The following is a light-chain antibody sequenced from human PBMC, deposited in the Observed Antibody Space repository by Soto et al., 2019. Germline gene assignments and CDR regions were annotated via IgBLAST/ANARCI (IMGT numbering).Light chain of an antibody. J-gene: IGLJ1*01. Sequence: QSVLTQPRSVSGSPGPSVTISCTGTSSDVSGYNYVSWYQQHPGKAPKLMIYDVSERPSGVPDRFSGSKSGNTASLTISGLQAEDEADYYCCSLVGAFYVCGTGTKVTVL. CDR2: DVS. V-gene: IGLV2-11*01. CDR1: SSDVSGYNY. CDR3: CSLVGAFYV.